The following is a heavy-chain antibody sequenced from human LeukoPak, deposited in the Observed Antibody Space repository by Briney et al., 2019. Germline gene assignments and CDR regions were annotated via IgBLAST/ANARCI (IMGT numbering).Heavy chain of an antibody. D-gene: IGHD3-22*01. CDR1: GFTFSNYE. J-gene: IGHJ3*02. V-gene: IGHV3-48*03. CDR3: ARDRDPGYYDTNGYRRVNAFDI. CDR2: LTTSGSTK. Sequence: GGSLRLSCATSGFTFSNYEMDWVRQAPGKGLEWISYLTTSGSTKYYADSVKGRFTISRDNAKNSLFLQMNSLRAEDTAVYYCARDRDPGYYDTNGYRRVNAFDIWGQGTMVTVSS.